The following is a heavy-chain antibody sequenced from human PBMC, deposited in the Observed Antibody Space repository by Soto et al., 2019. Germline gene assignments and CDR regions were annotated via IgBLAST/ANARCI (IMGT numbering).Heavy chain of an antibody. D-gene: IGHD3-10*01. CDR3: ATPPYGSGSYHYYYGMDV. CDR1: GYTLTELS. V-gene: IGHV1-24*01. CDR2: FDPEDGET. Sequence: ASVKVSCKVSGYTLTELSMHWVRQAPGKGLEWMGGFDPEDGETIYAQKFQGRVIMTEDTSTDTAYMELSSLRSEDTAVYYCATPPYGSGSYHYYYGMDVWGQGTTVTVSS. J-gene: IGHJ6*02.